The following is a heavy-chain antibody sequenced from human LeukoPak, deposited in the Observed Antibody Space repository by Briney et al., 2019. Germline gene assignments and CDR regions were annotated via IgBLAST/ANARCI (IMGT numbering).Heavy chain of an antibody. D-gene: IGHD3-22*01. CDR1: GGSFSGYY. V-gene: IGHV4-34*01. CDR3: ARGLRRITMIVVVIKGTVAFDI. CDR2: INHSGST. Sequence: SETLSLTCAVYGGSFSGYYWSWIRQPPGNGLEWIGEINHSGSTNYNPSLKSRVTISVDTSKNQFSLKLSSVTAADTAVYYCARGLRRITMIVVVIKGTVAFDIWGQGTMVTVSS. J-gene: IGHJ3*02.